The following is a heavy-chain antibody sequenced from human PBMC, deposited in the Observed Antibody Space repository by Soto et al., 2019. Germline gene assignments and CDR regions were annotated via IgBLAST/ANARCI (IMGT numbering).Heavy chain of an antibody. D-gene: IGHD1-26*01. CDR2: FDPEDGET. Sequence: GASVKVSGKVSGYTLTELSMHWVRQAPGKGLEWMGGFDPEDGETIYAQKFQGRVTMTEDTSTDTAYMELSSLRSEDTAVYYCATIPGGSYYYYGMDVWGQGTTVTVSS. CDR1: GYTLTELS. J-gene: IGHJ6*02. CDR3: ATIPGGSYYYYGMDV. V-gene: IGHV1-24*01.